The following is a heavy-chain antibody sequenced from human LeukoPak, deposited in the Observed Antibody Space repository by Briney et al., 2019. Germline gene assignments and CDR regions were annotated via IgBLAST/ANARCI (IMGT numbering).Heavy chain of an antibody. CDR3: ARAIPGNPFDY. CDR1: GGSMVSYH. D-gene: IGHD1-20*01. V-gene: IGHV4-59*01. Sequence: PSETLSFICNVSGGSMVSYHWSWIRQPPGKGLEWIGHISNTGTTTYNPSLKSRVTISEYMSENQFSLSLSSVTAADTAVYYCARAIPGNPFDYWGQGTLVTVSS. CDR2: ISNTGTT. J-gene: IGHJ4*02.